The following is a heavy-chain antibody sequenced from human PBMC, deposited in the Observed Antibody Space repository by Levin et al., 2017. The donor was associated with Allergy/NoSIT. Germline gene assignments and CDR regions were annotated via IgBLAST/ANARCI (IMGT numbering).Heavy chain of an antibody. V-gene: IGHV4-59*01. J-gene: IGHJ3*02. CDR2: IYYSGST. Sequence: SQTLSLTCTVSGGSIRSYYWSWIRQPPGKGLEWIGYIYYSGSTNYNPSLKTRVTISVDTSKNQFSLKLSSVTAADTAVYYCARDRKSDSSSWGFAFDIWGQGTMVTVSS. CDR3: ARDRKSDSSSWGFAFDI. CDR1: GGSIRSYY. D-gene: IGHD6-13*01.